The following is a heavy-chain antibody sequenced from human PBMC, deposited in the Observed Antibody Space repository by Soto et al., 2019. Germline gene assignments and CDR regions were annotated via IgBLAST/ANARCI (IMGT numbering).Heavy chain of an antibody. V-gene: IGHV3-66*01. CDR1: GFTVSSNS. CDR2: IYSGGRT. CDR3: AREGIRSPLYY. J-gene: IGHJ4*02. D-gene: IGHD4-17*01. Sequence: EVQLVESGGGLVQPGGSLRLSCAVSGFTVSSNSMSWVRQAPGKGLEWVSVIYSGGRTYYADSVKGRLTISRDNSKNTLYLQMNSLRAEDTAVYYCAREGIRSPLYYWGQGTLVTVSS.